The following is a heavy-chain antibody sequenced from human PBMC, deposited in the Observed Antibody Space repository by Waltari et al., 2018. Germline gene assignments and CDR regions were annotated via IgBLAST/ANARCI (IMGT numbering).Heavy chain of an antibody. CDR3: ASLYYDFWSGPKLRYFDY. CDR2: ISSSSSYI. D-gene: IGHD3-3*01. Sequence: EVQLVESGGGLVKPGGSLRLSCAASGFTFSSYSMNWVRQAPGKGLEWVSSISSSSSYIYYADSVKGRFTISRDNAKNSLYLQMNSLRAEDTAVYYCASLYYDFWSGPKLRYFDYWGQGTLVTVSS. V-gene: IGHV3-21*01. J-gene: IGHJ4*02. CDR1: GFTFSSYS.